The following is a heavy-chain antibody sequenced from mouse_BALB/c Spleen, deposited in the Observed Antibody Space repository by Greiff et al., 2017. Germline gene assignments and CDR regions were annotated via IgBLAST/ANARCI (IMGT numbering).Heavy chain of an antibody. CDR3: ARQAYRALAY. D-gene: IGHD2-14*01. Sequence: EVMLVESGGGLVKPGGSLKLSCAASGFTFSSYAMSWVRQTPEKRLEWVTTISSGGSYTYYPDSVKGRFTISRDNAKNTLYLQMSSLRSEDTAMYYCARQAYRALAYWGQGTLVTVSA. CDR2: ISSGGSYT. V-gene: IGHV5-9-3*01. J-gene: IGHJ3*01. CDR1: GFTFSSYA.